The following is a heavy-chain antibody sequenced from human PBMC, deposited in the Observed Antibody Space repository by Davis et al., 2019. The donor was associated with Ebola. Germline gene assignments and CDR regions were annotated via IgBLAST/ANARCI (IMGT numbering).Heavy chain of an antibody. V-gene: IGHV1-69*08. D-gene: IGHD3-16*01. CDR2: FIPIFGRA. J-gene: IGHJ4*02. CDR3: ARDLWGSSTPRELWEDDY. CDR1: GGTFSSYT. Sequence: AASVKVSCKASGGTFSSYTISWVRQAPGQGLEWMGRFIPIFGRANYAQKFQDRVTITADKSTSTAYMELRSLTSDDTAVYYCARDLWGSSTPRELWEDDYWGQGTLVTVSS.